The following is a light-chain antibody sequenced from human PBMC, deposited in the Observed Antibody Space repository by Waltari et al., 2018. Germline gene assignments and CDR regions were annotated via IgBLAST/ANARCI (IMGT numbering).Light chain of an antibody. CDR2: GAS. J-gene: IGKJ1*01. V-gene: IGKV3-20*01. CDR3: QNHERLPAV. CDR1: QSIGRY. Sequence: EIVLTQSPGTMSLSPGERATLSCRDSQSIGRYLIWYQQKPGQAPMLLIYGASTRAAGIPDRFSGSESGTDFSLTISRLEPEDFAVYYCQNHERLPAVFGRGTKVEIK.